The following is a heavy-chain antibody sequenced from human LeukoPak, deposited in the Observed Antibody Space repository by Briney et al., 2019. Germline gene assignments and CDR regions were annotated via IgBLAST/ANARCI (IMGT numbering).Heavy chain of an antibody. D-gene: IGHD2-8*01. J-gene: IGHJ3*02. CDR1: GGSISSYY. CDR3: AKGKINHNGAFDI. Sequence: PSETLSLTCTVSGGSISSYYWSWIRQPPGKGLEWIGYIYYSGSTNYNPSLKSRVTISVDTSKNQFSLKLSSVTAADTAVYYCAKGKINHNGAFDIWGQGTVVTVSS. V-gene: IGHV4-59*01. CDR2: IYYSGST.